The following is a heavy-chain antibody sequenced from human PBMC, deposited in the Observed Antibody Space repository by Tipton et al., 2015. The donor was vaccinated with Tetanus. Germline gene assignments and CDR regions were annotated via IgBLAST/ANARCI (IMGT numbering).Heavy chain of an antibody. Sequence: TLSLTCTVSGGSLSTSHWAWIRQPPGKGPEWLGKITYSRTTNYNSSLKSRLTFSLDASSSQFSLKLTSATAADTAVYYCARDQGGGRVVRLNWLDPWGQGTLVTVSS. CDR1: GGSLSTSH. CDR2: ITYSRTT. V-gene: IGHV4-59*01. J-gene: IGHJ5*02. D-gene: IGHD6-6*01. CDR3: ARDQGGGRVVRLNWLDP.